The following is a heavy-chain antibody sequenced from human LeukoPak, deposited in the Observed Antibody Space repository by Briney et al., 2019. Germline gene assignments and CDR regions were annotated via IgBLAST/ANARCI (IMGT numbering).Heavy chain of an antibody. CDR3: ARGRRGIPTAALDY. D-gene: IGHD2-2*01. J-gene: IGHJ4*02. CDR1: GYTFTGYY. Sequence: GASVKVSCRASGYTFTGYYMHWVRQAPGQGLEWMGWINPNSGGTDYAQKFQDRVTMTRDTSISTAYMELSRLRSDDTAVYYCARGRRGIPTAALDYWGQGTLVTVSS. V-gene: IGHV1-2*02. CDR2: INPNSGGT.